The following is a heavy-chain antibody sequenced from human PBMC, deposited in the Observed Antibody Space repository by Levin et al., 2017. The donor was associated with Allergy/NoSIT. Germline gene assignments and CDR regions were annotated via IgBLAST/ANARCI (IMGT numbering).Heavy chain of an antibody. CDR2: INSDESRT. CDR3: ARGYYDTSTYTASI. D-gene: IGHD3-22*01. V-gene: IGHV3-74*01. J-gene: IGHJ4*02. Sequence: LSLTCAASGFTFSSYWMHWVRQAPGKGLMWVSRINSDESRTNYADSVKGRFTISRDNAKNTLYLQMNSLRAEDTAVYYCARGYYDTSTYTASIWGQGTLVPVSS. CDR1: GFTFSSYW.